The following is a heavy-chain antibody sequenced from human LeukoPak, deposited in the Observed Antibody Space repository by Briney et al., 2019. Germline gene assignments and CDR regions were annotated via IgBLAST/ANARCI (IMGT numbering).Heavy chain of an antibody. D-gene: IGHD6-13*01. Sequence: GRSLRLSCAASRFTISSYGMHWVRQAPGKGLEWVAVISYDGSNKYYADSVKGRFTISRDNSKNTLYLQMNSLRAEDTAVYYCAGRLAAAAAWGQGTLVTVSS. CDR2: ISYDGSNK. V-gene: IGHV3-30*03. CDR1: RFTISSYG. CDR3: AGRLAAAAA. J-gene: IGHJ5*02.